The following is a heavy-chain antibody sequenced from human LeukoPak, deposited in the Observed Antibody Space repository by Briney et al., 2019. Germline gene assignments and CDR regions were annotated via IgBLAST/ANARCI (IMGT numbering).Heavy chain of an antibody. D-gene: IGHD4-17*01. Sequence: SETLSLTCTVSGFSISTSYYWGWIRQPPGKGLEWIGSIYHSGNTYYNPSLKSRVTISVDTSKNQFSLKLNSVTAADTAVYYCARAGYGDSDFDYWGQGTLVTVSS. V-gene: IGHV4-38-2*02. CDR1: GFSISTSYY. CDR2: IYHSGNT. J-gene: IGHJ4*02. CDR3: ARAGYGDSDFDY.